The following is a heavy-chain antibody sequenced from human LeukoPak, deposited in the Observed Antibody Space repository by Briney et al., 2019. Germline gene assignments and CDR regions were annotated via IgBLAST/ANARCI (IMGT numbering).Heavy chain of an antibody. J-gene: IGHJ6*02. D-gene: IGHD4-17*01. CDR2: FDPEDGET. V-gene: IGHV1-24*01. CDR3: ATGTGYGDYILRYYGMDV. CDR1: GYTFTSYG. Sequence: ASVKVSCKASGYTFTSYGITWVRQAPGKGLEWMGGFDPEDGETIYAQKFQGRVTMTEDTSTDTAYMELSSLRSEDTAVYYCATGTGYGDYILRYYGMDVWGQGTTVTVSS.